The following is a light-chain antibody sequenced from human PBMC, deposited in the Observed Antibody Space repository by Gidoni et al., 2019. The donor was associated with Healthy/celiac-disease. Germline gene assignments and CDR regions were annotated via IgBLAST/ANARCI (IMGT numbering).Light chain of an antibody. V-gene: IGKV3-20*01. CDR3: QQYGSSSWT. CDR2: GAS. J-gene: IGKJ1*01. Sequence: EIVLTQSPGTLSLSPGERATLSCRASQSFRSSYLAWYQQKPGQAPRLLIYGASSRATGIPDRFSGSGSGTDFTLTISRLEPEDFAVYYCQQYGSSSWTFGQGTKVEIK. CDR1: QSFRSSY.